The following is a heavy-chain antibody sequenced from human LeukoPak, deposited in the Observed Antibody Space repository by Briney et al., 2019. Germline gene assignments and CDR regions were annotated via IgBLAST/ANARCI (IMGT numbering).Heavy chain of an antibody. CDR1: GYTFTGYY. V-gene: IGHV1-2*02. CDR2: INPNSGGT. J-gene: IGHJ4*02. CDR3: ARGALDCGGDCLDY. D-gene: IGHD2-21*02. Sequence: EASVKVSCKASGYTFTGYYMHWVRQAPGQGLEWMGWINPNSGGTNYAQKFQGRVTMTRDTSISTAYMELSRLRSDDTAVYYCARGALDCGGDCLDYWGQGTLVTVSS.